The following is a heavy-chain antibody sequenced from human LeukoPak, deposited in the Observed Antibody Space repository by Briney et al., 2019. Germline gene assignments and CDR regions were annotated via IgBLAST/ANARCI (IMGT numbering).Heavy chain of an antibody. Sequence: PGGSLRLSCAASGFTFSSYTMNWVRQAPGKGLEWVSSISSTSSYIYYADSVKGRFTISRDNAKNSLYLQMNSLSAEDTAVYYCARDGRSDWYVADYWGQGTLVTVSS. CDR1: GFTFSSYT. J-gene: IGHJ4*02. CDR2: ISSTSSYI. V-gene: IGHV3-21*06. CDR3: ARDGRSDWYVADY. D-gene: IGHD6-19*01.